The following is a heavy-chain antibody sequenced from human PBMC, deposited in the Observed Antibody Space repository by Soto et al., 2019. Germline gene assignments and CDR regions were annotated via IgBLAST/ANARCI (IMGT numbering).Heavy chain of an antibody. Sequence: SVKVSCKASGGTFSNHAINWVRQAPGQGLEWMGRIIPIFTTTNYAQKYQGRVTMTRDTSTSTVYMELSSLRSEDTAVYYCARTIHSSSWSPYDPWGQGTLVTVSS. D-gene: IGHD6-13*01. CDR3: ARTIHSSSWSPYDP. V-gene: IGHV1-69*05. J-gene: IGHJ5*02. CDR2: IIPIFTTT. CDR1: GGTFSNHA.